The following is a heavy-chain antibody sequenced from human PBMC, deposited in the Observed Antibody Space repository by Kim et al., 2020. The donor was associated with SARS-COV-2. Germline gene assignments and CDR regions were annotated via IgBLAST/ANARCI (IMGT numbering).Heavy chain of an antibody. J-gene: IGHJ6*02. CDR3: AKARTTMIVVVITTGYYYGMDV. D-gene: IGHD3-22*01. CDR2: ISGSGGST. Sequence: GGSLRLSCAASGFTFSSYAMSWVRQAPGKGLGWVSAISGSGGSTYYADSVKGRFTISRDNSKNTLYLQMNSLRAEDTAVYYCAKARTTMIVVVITTGYYYGMDVWGQGTTVTVSS. V-gene: IGHV3-23*01. CDR1: GFTFSSYA.